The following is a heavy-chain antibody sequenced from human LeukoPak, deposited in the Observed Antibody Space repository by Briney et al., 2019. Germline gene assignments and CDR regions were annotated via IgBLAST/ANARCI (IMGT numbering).Heavy chain of an antibody. V-gene: IGHV3-23*01. CDR3: AKLISSGWYSFDY. CDR1: GLTFSSYA. J-gene: IGHJ4*02. CDR2: ISGSGGST. Sequence: GGSLRLSCAASGLTFSSYAMSWVRQAPGKGLEWVSAISGSGGSTHSADSVKGRFTISRDNSKNTLYLQINSLRAEDTAVYYCAKLISSGWYSFDYWGQGTLVTVSS. D-gene: IGHD6-19*01.